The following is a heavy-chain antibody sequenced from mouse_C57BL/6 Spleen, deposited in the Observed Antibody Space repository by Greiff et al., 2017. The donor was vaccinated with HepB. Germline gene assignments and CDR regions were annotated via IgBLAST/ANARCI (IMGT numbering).Heavy chain of an antibody. V-gene: IGHV5-9-1*02. J-gene: IGHJ4*01. CDR2: ISSGGDYI. D-gene: IGHD2-3*01. CDR1: GFTFSSYA. Sequence: EVKLEESGEGLVKPGGSLKLSCAASGFTFSSYAMSWVRQTPEKRLEWVAYISSGGDYIYYADTVKGRFTISSANARNTLYLQMSSLKSEDTAMYYCTREGYDGYLYYYAMDYWGQGTSVTVSS. CDR3: TREGYDGYLYYYAMDY.